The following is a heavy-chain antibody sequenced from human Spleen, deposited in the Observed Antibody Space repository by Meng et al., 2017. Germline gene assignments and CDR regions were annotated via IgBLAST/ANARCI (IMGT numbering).Heavy chain of an antibody. CDR3: ARGEYYFDY. J-gene: IGHJ4*02. Sequence: QLQLVESGGGVVQRGRSLRLSCAASGFTFSAYAMHWVRQAPGQGLEWVAVMSYDGRNIFYADSVKGRFTISRDNSQHTLYLQMNSLRVEDTSIYYCARGEYYFDYWGQGALVTVSS. V-gene: IGHV3-30*04. CDR1: GFTFSAYA. D-gene: IGHD3-10*01. CDR2: MSYDGRNI.